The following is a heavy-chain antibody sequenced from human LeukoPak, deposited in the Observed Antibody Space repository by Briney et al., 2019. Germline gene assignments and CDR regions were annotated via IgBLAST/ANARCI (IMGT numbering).Heavy chain of an antibody. CDR2: TLSDGSFS. V-gene: IGHV3-30*02. D-gene: IGHD6-19*01. CDR3: ARASSGWLPSIDY. CDR1: GFSFRSYG. J-gene: IGHJ4*02. Sequence: GGSLRLSCAASGFSFRSYGMHWVRQAPGKGLEWVTYTLSDGSFSYYADSVKGRFTISKDNSKNTLYLQMNSLRAEDTAVYYCARASSGWLPSIDYWGQGTLVTVSS.